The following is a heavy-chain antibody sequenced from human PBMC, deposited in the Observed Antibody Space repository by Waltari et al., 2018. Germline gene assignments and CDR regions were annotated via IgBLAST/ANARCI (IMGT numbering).Heavy chain of an antibody. CDR2: INPNRGGT. J-gene: IGHJ3*02. CDR3: ARGGYGGGDAFDI. Sequence: QVQLVQSGAEVKKPGASVKVSCKASGYTFTGYYMHWVRQAPGQGLEWMGRINPNRGGTNYAQKFQGRVTMTRDTSISTAYMELSRLRSDDTAVYYCARGGYGGGDAFDIWGQGTMVTVSS. CDR1: GYTFTGYY. V-gene: IGHV1-2*06. D-gene: IGHD4-17*01.